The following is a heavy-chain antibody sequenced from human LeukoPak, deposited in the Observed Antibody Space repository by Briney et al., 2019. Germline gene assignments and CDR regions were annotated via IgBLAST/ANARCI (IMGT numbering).Heavy chain of an antibody. J-gene: IGHJ3*02. D-gene: IGHD1-26*01. CDR1: GFTFSTYA. V-gene: IGHV3-23*01. CDR3: AKLKWELSPDAFDI. Sequence: GGSLRLSCAASGFTFSTYAVNWVRQAPGKGLEWVSTISGSGGSTYYADSVKGRFAISRDNSKNTLYLQMNSLRAEDTAVYYCAKLKWELSPDAFDIWGQGTMVTVSS. CDR2: ISGSGGST.